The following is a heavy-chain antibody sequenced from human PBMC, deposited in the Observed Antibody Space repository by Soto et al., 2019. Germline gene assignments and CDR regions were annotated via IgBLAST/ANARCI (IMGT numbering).Heavy chain of an antibody. CDR2: IIPTFGTA. CDR3: ARDPPYDFWSGYYTSYGMDV. J-gene: IGHJ6*02. V-gene: IGHV1-69*13. D-gene: IGHD3-3*01. CDR1: GGTFSSYA. Sequence: SVKVSCKASGGTFSSYAISWVRQAPGQGLEWMGGIIPTFGTANYAQKFQGRVTITADESTSTAYMELSSLRSEDTAVYYCARDPPYDFWSGYYTSYGMDVWGQGTTVTVSS.